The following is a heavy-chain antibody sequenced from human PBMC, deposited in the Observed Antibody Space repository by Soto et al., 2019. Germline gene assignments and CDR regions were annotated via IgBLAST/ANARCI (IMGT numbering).Heavy chain of an antibody. CDR1: GFTFSSYG. CDR2: ISYDGSNE. Sequence: QVQLVESGGGVVQPGRSLRLSCAASGFTFSSYGMHWVRQAPGKGLEWVAVISYDGSNEYYADSVKGRFTISRDNSKNTLYLQMNSLRAEDTAVYYCAKVYYDSSGYHLSLDYWGQGTLVTVSS. D-gene: IGHD3-22*01. J-gene: IGHJ4*02. CDR3: AKVYYDSSGYHLSLDY. V-gene: IGHV3-30*18.